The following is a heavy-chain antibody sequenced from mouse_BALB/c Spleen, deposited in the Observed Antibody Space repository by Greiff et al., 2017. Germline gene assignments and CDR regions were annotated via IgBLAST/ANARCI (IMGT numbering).Heavy chain of an antibody. CDR2: INPYYGST. Sequence: VQLQQTGPELVKPGASVKISCKASGYSFTDYIMLWVKQSHGKSLEWIGNINPYYGSTSYNLKFKGKATLTVDKSSSTAYMQLNSLTSEDSAVYYCARCGNYRDYYAMDDWGQGTSVTVSS. CDR1: GYSFTDYI. V-gene: IGHV1-39*01. CDR3: ARCGNYRDYYAMDD. J-gene: IGHJ4*01. D-gene: IGHD2-1*01.